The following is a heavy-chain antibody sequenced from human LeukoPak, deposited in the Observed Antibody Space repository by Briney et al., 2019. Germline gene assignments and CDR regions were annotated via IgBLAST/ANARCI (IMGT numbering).Heavy chain of an antibody. CDR1: GGSISSGGYH. V-gene: IGHV4-31*03. CDR3: ARTFGYSYGYLDY. CDR2: IYYSGIT. D-gene: IGHD5-18*01. J-gene: IGHJ4*02. Sequence: SETLSLTCTVSGGSISSGGYHWSWIRQHPGKGLEWIGYIYYSGITYYNPSLKSRVTISIDTSKNQFSLKLSSVTAADTAVYYCARTFGYSYGYLDYWGQGTLVTVSS.